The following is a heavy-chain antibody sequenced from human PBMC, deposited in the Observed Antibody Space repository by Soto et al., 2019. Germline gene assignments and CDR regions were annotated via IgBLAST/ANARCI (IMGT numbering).Heavy chain of an antibody. Sequence: PGGSLRLSCPASGFTFSSYGMHWVRQAPGKGLEWVAVISYDGSNKYYADSVKGRFTISRDNSKNTLYLQMNSMRAEDTAVYYCAKEDYDSRALDVWGQGTTVTVSS. V-gene: IGHV3-30*18. J-gene: IGHJ6*02. CDR3: AKEDYDSRALDV. CDR2: ISYDGSNK. D-gene: IGHD3-22*01. CDR1: GFTFSSYG.